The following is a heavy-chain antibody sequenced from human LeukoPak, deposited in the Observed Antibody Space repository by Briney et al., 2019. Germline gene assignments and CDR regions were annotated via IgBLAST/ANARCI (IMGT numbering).Heavy chain of an antibody. J-gene: IGHJ4*02. V-gene: IGHV3-30*02. CDR3: AKDGVAALGPYHFDY. CDR2: IWYVGSNE. CDR1: GFSFNRHG. D-gene: IGHD6-13*01. Sequence: GGSLRLSCAASGFSFNRHGMHWVRQAPDKGLEWLSFIWYVGSNEYYVDSVKGRFTISRDNSKNTLYLQMNSLTVEDTAVYYCAKDGVAALGPYHFDYWGQGTLVTVSS.